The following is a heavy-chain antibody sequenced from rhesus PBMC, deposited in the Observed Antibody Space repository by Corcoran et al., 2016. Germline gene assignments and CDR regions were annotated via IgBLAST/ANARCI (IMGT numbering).Heavy chain of an antibody. V-gene: IGHV2-95*01. D-gene: IGHD6-31*01. CDR1: GFSLSTTGTG. Sequence: QVTLKESGPALVNPTQTLTLTCPFSGFSLSTTGTGVGWIRQPPGKALEWLATIFWNDSKYYITSLKSRLTISKDTSKNQVVLTMTNMDPVDTATYFCARVQWGRAAARYFDYWGQGVLVTVSS. J-gene: IGHJ4*01. CDR2: IFWNDSK. CDR3: ARVQWGRAAARYFDY.